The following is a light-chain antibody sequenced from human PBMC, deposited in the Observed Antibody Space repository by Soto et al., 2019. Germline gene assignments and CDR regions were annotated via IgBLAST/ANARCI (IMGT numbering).Light chain of an antibody. J-gene: IGKJ2*01. CDR1: QSISNW. CDR2: KAS. V-gene: IGKV1-5*03. CDR3: QQYNSS. Sequence: DIQMTQSPSTLSASVGDRVTITCRASQSISNWLAWYQQNPGKAPKLLIYKASNLESGVPSRFIGRGSGTEFTLTISSLQPDAFATYYCQQYNSSFGQGTKLEI.